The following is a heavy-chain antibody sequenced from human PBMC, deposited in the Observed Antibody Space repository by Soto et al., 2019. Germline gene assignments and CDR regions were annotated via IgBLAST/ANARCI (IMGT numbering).Heavy chain of an antibody. Sequence: GGSLRLSCTASGFTFGDYAMSWFRQAPGKGLEWVGFIRSKAYGGTTEYAASVKGRFTISRDDSKSIAYLQMNSLKTEDTAVYYCTRDLAYCGGDCFPPLLYYFDYWGQGTLVTVSS. CDR2: IRSKAYGGTT. D-gene: IGHD2-21*02. CDR1: GFTFGDYA. J-gene: IGHJ4*02. V-gene: IGHV3-49*03. CDR3: TRDLAYCGGDCFPPLLYYFDY.